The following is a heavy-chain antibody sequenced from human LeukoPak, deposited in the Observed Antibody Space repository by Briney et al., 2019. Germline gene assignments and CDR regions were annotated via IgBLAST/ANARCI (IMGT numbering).Heavy chain of an antibody. Sequence: SETLSLTCTVSGGSISSYYWNWIRQPPGKGLEWIGYIYYSGSTNYNPSLKSRVTISVDTSKNQFSLKLSSVTAADTAVYYCARDRYSSGWLDYWGQGTLVTVSS. CDR1: GGSISSYY. CDR2: IYYSGST. D-gene: IGHD6-19*01. CDR3: ARDRYSSGWLDY. V-gene: IGHV4-59*01. J-gene: IGHJ4*02.